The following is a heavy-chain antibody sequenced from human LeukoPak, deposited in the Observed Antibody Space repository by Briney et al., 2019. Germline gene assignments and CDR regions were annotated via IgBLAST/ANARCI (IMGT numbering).Heavy chain of an antibody. V-gene: IGHV4-59*01. CDR2: IYYSGST. D-gene: IGHD4-23*01. CDR1: GGSISSYY. Sequence: SETLSLTCTVSGGSISSYYWSWIRQPPGKGLEWIGYIYYSGSTNYNPSLKSRVAISVDTSKNQFSLKLSSVTAADTAVYYCARVQAYGGKGYFDYWGQGTLVTVSS. CDR3: ARVQAYGGKGYFDY. J-gene: IGHJ4*02.